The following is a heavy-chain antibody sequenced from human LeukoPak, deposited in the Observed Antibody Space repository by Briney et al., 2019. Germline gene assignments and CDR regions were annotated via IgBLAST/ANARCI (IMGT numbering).Heavy chain of an antibody. J-gene: IGHJ3*02. D-gene: IGHD1-7*01. CDR3: ARDLDNWNYGTSDDAFDI. CDR1: GYTFTGYY. V-gene: IGHV1-2*02. CDR2: INPNSGGT. Sequence: ASVKVSCKASGYTFTGYYMHWVRQAPGQGLEWMGWINPNSGGTNYAQKFQGGVTMTRDTSISTAYMELSRLRSDDTAVYYCARDLDNWNYGTSDDAFDIWGQGTMVTVSS.